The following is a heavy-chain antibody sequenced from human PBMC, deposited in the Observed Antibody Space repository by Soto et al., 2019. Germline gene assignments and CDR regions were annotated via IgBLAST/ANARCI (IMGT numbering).Heavy chain of an antibody. D-gene: IGHD3-22*01. CDR2: ISGSGGST. CDR1: GFTFSSYA. J-gene: IGHJ5*02. CDR3: AKDLGYYYDSSGYTGRRGYNWFDP. Sequence: XGSRRLSCAASGFTFSSYALSWVRQAPGKGPDWVSAISGSGGSTYYADSVKGRFTISRDNSKNTLYLQMNSLRAEDTAVYYCAKDLGYYYDSSGYTGRRGYNWFDPWGQGSLVTVSS. V-gene: IGHV3-23*01.